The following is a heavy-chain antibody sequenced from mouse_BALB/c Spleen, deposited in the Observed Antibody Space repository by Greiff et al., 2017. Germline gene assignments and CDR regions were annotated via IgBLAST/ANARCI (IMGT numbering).Heavy chain of an antibody. CDR2: IYPGDGDT. D-gene: IGHD1-1*02. CDR1: GYAFSSYW. J-gene: IGHJ4*01. CDR3: ARGGWKDYAMAY. V-gene: IGHV1-80*01. Sequence: QVQLQQSGAELVRPGSSVKISCKASGYAFSSYWMNWVKQRPGQGLEWIGQIYPGDGDTNYNGKFKGKATLTADKSSSTAYMQLSSLTSEDSAVYLCARGGWKDYAMAYGGQGPSVTVSS.